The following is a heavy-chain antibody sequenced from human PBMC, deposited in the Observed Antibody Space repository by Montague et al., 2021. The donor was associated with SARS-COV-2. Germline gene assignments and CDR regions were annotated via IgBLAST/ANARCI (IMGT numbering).Heavy chain of an antibody. V-gene: IGHV2-5*02. CDR3: AHTKAPAGDRWFDP. CDR2: IYWDDDE. D-gene: IGHD6-13*01. J-gene: IGHJ5*02. Sequence: PTQTLTLTCTFSGFSLSTRGVGVGWIRQPPGKALEWLALIYWDDDERYSPSLESRLTISKDNSKNQVVLTMTKMAPVDTATYYCAHTKAPAGDRWFDPWGQGTPVTVSS. CDR1: GFSLSTRGVG.